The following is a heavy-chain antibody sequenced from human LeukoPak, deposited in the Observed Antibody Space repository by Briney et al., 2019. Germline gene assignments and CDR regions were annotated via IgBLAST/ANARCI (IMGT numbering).Heavy chain of an antibody. D-gene: IGHD6-13*01. J-gene: IGHJ4*02. Sequence: GGSLRLSCAASGFTFSSYAMHWVRQAPGKGLEYVSAISSDGGSTYYANSVKGRFTISRDNSKNTLYLQMGSLRAEDMAVYYCARSSDYSSSPPFDYWGQGTLVTVSS. CDR1: GFTFSSYA. CDR3: ARSSDYSSSPPFDY. CDR2: ISSDGGST. V-gene: IGHV3-64*01.